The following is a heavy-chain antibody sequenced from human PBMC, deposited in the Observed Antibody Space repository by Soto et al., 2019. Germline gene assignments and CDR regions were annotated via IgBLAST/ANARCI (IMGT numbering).Heavy chain of an antibody. V-gene: IGHV3-21*04. CDR1: GVTCSSYS. CDR2: ISSSSSYI. Sequence: GGSLRLSWAASGVTCSSYSRNWVRQAPGKGLEWVSSISSSSSYIYYADSVKGRFTISRDNAKNSLYLQMNSLRAEDTAVYYCAKVGMYDFWSGFDLPYYYYYMDVWGKGTMVTVSS. J-gene: IGHJ6*03. CDR3: AKVGMYDFWSGFDLPYYYYYMDV. D-gene: IGHD3-3*01.